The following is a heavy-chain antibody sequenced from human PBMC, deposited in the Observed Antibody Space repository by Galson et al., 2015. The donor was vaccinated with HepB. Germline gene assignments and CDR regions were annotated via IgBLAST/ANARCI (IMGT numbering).Heavy chain of an antibody. CDR2: ISSSSTTI. CDR1: TFIFSTYS. V-gene: IGHV3-48*04. J-gene: IGHJ6*02. CDR3: ARDHLHYYGMDV. Sequence: SLRLSCAASTFIFSTYSMNWVRQAPGKGLEWVSYISSSSTTIYYADSVKGRFTISRDNAKNSLYLQMNSLRAEDTAVYYCARDHLHYYGMDVWGQGTTVTVSS.